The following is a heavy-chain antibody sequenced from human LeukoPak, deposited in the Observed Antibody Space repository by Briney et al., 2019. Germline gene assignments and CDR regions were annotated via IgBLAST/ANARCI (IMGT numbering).Heavy chain of an antibody. J-gene: IGHJ6*03. CDR1: GFTFSSYG. Sequence: PGXSLRLSCAASGFTFSSYGMHWVRQAPGKGLEWVAFIRYDGSNKYYADSVKGGFTISRDNSKNTLYLQMNSLRAEDTAVYYCAKDGGGWLRLGVSYYYYYMDVWGKGTTVTVSS. V-gene: IGHV3-30*02. CDR2: IRYDGSNK. CDR3: AKDGGGWLRLGVSYYYYYMDV. D-gene: IGHD5-12*01.